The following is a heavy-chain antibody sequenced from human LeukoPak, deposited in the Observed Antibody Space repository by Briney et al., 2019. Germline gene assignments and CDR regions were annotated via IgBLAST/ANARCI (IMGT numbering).Heavy chain of an antibody. Sequence: PGRSLRLSRAASGFTFSSYGMHWVRQAPGKGLEWVAVISYDGSNKYYADSVKGRFTISRDNSKNTLYLQMNSLRAEDTAVYYCAKDPTTDHWGQGTLVTVSS. CDR1: GFTFSSYG. D-gene: IGHD4-17*01. V-gene: IGHV3-30*18. CDR3: AKDPTTDH. CDR2: ISYDGSNK. J-gene: IGHJ4*02.